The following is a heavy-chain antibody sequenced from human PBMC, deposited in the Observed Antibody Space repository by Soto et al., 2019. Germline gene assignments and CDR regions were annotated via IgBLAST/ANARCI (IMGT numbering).Heavy chain of an antibody. D-gene: IGHD3-22*01. V-gene: IGHV1-18*01. CDR3: ARRSPTYYYDSSGYSYYYGMDV. Sequence: QVQLVQSGAEVKKPGASVKVSCKASGYTFTSYGISWVRQAPGQGLEWMGWISAYNGNTNYAQKLQGRVTMTTDTSTSTADMELRSLRSDDTAVYYCARRSPTYYYDSSGYSYYYGMDVWGQGTTVTVSS. CDR1: GYTFTSYG. J-gene: IGHJ6*02. CDR2: ISAYNGNT.